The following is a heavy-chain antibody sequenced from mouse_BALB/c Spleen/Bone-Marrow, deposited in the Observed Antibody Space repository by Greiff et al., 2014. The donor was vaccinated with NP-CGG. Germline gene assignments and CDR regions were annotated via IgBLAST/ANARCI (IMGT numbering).Heavy chain of an antibody. CDR2: IDPANVNT. CDR3: ATYYYGSSLFAY. J-gene: IGHJ3*01. V-gene: IGHV14-3*02. D-gene: IGHD1-1*01. CDR1: GFNIKNTY. Sequence: EVQLQQSGAEPVKPGASVKLSCTASGFNIKNTYIHWVKQRPEQGLEWIGRIDPANVNTKYDPKFQGKATITADTSSNTAYLQLSSLTSEDTAVYYCATYYYGSSLFAYWGQGTLVTVSA.